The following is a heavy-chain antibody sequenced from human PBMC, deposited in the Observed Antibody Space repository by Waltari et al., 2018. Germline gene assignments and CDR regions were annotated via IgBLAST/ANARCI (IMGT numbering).Heavy chain of an antibody. CDR1: GFTFSSYA. CDR3: AKGGYLGYYDTLVGY. CDR2: IYSGGST. J-gene: IGHJ4*02. V-gene: IGHV3-23*03. D-gene: IGHD3-22*01. Sequence: EVQLLESGGGLVQPGGSLRLSCAASGFTFSSYAMSWVRQAPGKGLEWVSVIYSGGSTYYADSVKGRFTISRDNSKNTLYLQMNSLRAEDTAVYYCAKGGYLGYYDTLVGYWGQGTLVTVSS.